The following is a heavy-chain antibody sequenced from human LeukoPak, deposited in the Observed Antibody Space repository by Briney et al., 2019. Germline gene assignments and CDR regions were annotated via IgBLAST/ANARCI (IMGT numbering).Heavy chain of an antibody. J-gene: IGHJ4*02. CDR3: AVYMTTVTAFDY. CDR2: IRYDGSNK. CDR1: GFTFSSYG. V-gene: IGHV3-30*02. Sequence: GGSRRLSCAASGFTFSSYGMHWVRQAPGKGLEWVAFIRYDGSNKYYADSVKGRFTISRDNSKNTLYLQMNSLRAEDTAVYYCAVYMTTVTAFDYWGQGTLVTVSS. D-gene: IGHD4-17*01.